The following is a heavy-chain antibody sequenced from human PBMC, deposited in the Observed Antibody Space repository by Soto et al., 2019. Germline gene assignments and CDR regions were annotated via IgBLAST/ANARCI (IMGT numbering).Heavy chain of an antibody. CDR1: GGSISSYY. J-gene: IGHJ4*02. V-gene: IGHV4-59*01. CDR2: IYYSGST. Sequence: SETLSLTCTVSGGSISSYYWSWIRQPPGKGLEWIGYIYYSGSTNYNPSLKSRVTISVDTSKNQFSLKLSSVTAADTAVYYCARDVLMVRGDDYFDYWGQGTLVTVSS. D-gene: IGHD3-10*01. CDR3: ARDVLMVRGDDYFDY.